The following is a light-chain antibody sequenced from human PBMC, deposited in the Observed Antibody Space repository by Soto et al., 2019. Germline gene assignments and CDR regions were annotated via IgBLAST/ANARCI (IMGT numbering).Light chain of an antibody. J-gene: IGKJ1*01. CDR1: QSVSSSY. CDR2: GTS. Sequence: EIVLTQSPGTLSLSPGERATLSRRASQSVSSSYLAWYQQKPGQAPRLLIYGTSSRATAIPDRFNGSGSGTDFTLTISRLEPEDFAVYYCQQYGSSSWTFGQGTKVEIK. V-gene: IGKV3-20*01. CDR3: QQYGSSSWT.